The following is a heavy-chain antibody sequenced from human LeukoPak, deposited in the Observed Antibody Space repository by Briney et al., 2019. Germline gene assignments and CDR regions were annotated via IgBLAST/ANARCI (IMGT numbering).Heavy chain of an antibody. CDR1: GGTFSSYA. CDR3: ARVSPQDYSGHFDY. Sequence: SVKVSCKASGGTFSSYAISWVRQAPGQGLEWMGRIIPILDIANYAQKFQGRVTITADKSTNTAYMELSSLRSEDTAVYYCARVSPQDYSGHFDYWGQGTLVTVSS. V-gene: IGHV1-69*04. CDR2: IIPILDIA. J-gene: IGHJ4*02. D-gene: IGHD4-11*01.